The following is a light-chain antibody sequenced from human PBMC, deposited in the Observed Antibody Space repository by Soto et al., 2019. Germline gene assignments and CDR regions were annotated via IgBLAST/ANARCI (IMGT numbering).Light chain of an antibody. CDR3: QHYNNWPRT. CDR2: GAS. Sequence: EIVMTQSPATLYVSPGDRATLSCRASQSVSSNLAWYQQKPGQAHRLLIYGASTRDNGIPARFSGSGSGTEFTLTISSLQSEDFAVYYCQHYNNWPRTFGQGTKVEIK. V-gene: IGKV3-15*01. CDR1: QSVSSN. J-gene: IGKJ1*01.